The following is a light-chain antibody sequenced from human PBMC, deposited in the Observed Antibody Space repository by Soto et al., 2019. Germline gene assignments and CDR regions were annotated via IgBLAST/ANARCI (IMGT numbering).Light chain of an antibody. CDR1: QSVSSSY. V-gene: IGKV3-20*01. Sequence: IMLTQSPCTLSLTPGERATLSCRASQSVSSSYLAWYQQKPGQAPRLLIYGASSRATGIPDRFSGSGSGTEFTLTISSLQSEDFAVYYCQQYNNWPLFFGPGTKVDI. CDR2: GAS. J-gene: IGKJ3*01. CDR3: QQYNNWPLF.